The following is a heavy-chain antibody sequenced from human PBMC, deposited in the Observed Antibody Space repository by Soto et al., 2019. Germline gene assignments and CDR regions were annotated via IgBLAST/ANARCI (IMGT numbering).Heavy chain of an antibody. V-gene: IGHV3-23*01. D-gene: IGHD2-2*01. Sequence: PGGSLRLSCAASGFTFSKYAMSWIRQAPGKGLEWVSTLSGSGGSTYYADSVKGRFTISRDNSKNTLYLQMNSLRAEDTAVYYCAKDTVPVATPWFDPWGQGTLVTVSS. J-gene: IGHJ5*02. CDR1: GFTFSKYA. CDR2: LSGSGGST. CDR3: AKDTVPVATPWFDP.